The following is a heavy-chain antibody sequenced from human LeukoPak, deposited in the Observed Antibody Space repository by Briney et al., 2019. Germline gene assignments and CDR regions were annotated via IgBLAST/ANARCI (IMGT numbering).Heavy chain of an antibody. V-gene: IGHV1-2*02. Sequence: GASVTVSCKASGYTFTGYYMHWVRRAPGQGLEWMGWINPNSGGTNYAQKFQGRVTMTRDTSISTAYMELSRLRSDDTAVYYCATKYYGSGSYYSEGYFQHWGQGTLVTVSS. D-gene: IGHD3-10*01. CDR2: INPNSGGT. CDR1: GYTFTGYY. CDR3: ATKYYGSGSYYSEGYFQH. J-gene: IGHJ1*01.